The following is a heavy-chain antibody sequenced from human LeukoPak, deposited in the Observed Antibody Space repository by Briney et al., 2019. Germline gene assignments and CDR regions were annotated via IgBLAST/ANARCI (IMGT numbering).Heavy chain of an antibody. Sequence: QSGGSLRLSCAASGFTFSSYWMSWVRQAPGKGLEWVANIKQDGSEKYYVDSVKGRFTISRDNAKNSLYLQMNSLRAEDTAVYYCARELGHGTAMVRPFDYWGQGTLVTVSS. CDR2: IKQDGSEK. CDR1: GFTFSSYW. V-gene: IGHV3-7*01. D-gene: IGHD3-10*01. J-gene: IGHJ4*02. CDR3: ARELGHGTAMVRPFDY.